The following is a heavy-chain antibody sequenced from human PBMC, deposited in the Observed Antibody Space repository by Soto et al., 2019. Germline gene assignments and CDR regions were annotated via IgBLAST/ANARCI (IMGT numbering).Heavy chain of an antibody. CDR1: GFTFSSYG. D-gene: IGHD2-15*01. CDR3: ASGYCSGRSCPKDAFDI. J-gene: IGHJ3*02. V-gene: IGHV3-33*01. Sequence: VQLVESGGGVVQPGRSLRLSCAASGFTFSSYGMHWVRQAPGKGLEWVAVIWYEGSNKYYADSVKGRFTISRDNSKNSLYLQMNSLRAEDTDVSYCASGYCSGRSCPKDAFDIWGQGTMLTVSS. CDR2: IWYEGSNK.